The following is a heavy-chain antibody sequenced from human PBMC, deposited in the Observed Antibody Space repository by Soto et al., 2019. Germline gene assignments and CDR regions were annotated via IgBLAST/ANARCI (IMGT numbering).Heavy chain of an antibody. J-gene: IGHJ3*02. CDR1: GGSISSSSYY. V-gene: IGHV4-39*01. Sequence: SETLSLTCTVSGGSISSSSYYWGWIRQPPGKGLEWIGSIYYSGSTYYNPSLKSRVTISVDTSKNQFSLKLSSVTAADTAVYYCASLEYGSSSSLDAFDIWGQGTMVTVSS. D-gene: IGHD6-6*01. CDR3: ASLEYGSSSSLDAFDI. CDR2: IYYSGST.